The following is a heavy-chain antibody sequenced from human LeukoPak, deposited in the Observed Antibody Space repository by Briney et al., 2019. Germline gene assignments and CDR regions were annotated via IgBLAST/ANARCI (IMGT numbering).Heavy chain of an antibody. D-gene: IGHD3-10*01. V-gene: IGHV1-2*02. Sequence: ASVKVSCKASGYPFISYGISWVRQAPGHGLEWMGWIYPDSGGTNYAQKFQGRVTMTRDTSISTAYMGLSRLTSDDTAVYYCARGRSDYYLDSWGQGTLVTVSS. CDR3: ARGRSDYYLDS. CDR1: GYPFISYG. J-gene: IGHJ4*02. CDR2: IYPDSGGT.